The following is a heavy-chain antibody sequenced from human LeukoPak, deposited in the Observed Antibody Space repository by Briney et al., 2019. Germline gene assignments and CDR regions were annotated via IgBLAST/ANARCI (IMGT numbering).Heavy chain of an antibody. J-gene: IGHJ5*02. CDR2: ISGSGGST. CDR1: GFTFSSYA. Sequence: GGSLRLSCAASGFTFSSYAMSWVRQAPGKGLEWVSGISGSGGSTYYVDSVKGRFTISRDNAKNTLYLQMNSLRAEDTAVYYCAREYYDFWSGYYTFWFDPWGQGTLVTVSS. V-gene: IGHV3-23*01. CDR3: AREYYDFWSGYYTFWFDP. D-gene: IGHD3-3*01.